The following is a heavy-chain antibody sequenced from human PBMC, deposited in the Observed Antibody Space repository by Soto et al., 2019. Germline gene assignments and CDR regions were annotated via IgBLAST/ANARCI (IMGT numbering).Heavy chain of an antibody. CDR3: ARDKGITMIVVAKNWFDP. CDR1: GYTFTSYG. V-gene: IGHV1-18*01. CDR2: ISAYNGNT. D-gene: IGHD3-22*01. J-gene: IGHJ5*02. Sequence: ASVKVSCKASGYTFTSYGISWVRQAPGQGLEWMGWISAYNGNTNYAQKLQGRVTMTTDTSTSTAYMELRSLRSDDTAVYYYARDKGITMIVVAKNWFDPWGQGTLVTVSS.